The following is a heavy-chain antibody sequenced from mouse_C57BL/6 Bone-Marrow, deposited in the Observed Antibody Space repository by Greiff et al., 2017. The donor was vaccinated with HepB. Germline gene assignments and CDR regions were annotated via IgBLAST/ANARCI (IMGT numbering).Heavy chain of an antibody. V-gene: IGHV1-80*01. Sequence: QVQLQQSGAELVKPGASVKISCKASGYAFSSYWMNWVKQRPGKGLEWIGQIYPGDGDTNYNGKFKGKATLTADKSSSTAYMQLHSLTSEDSAVYFCERRIGGLPRPHYCAMDFGGQGTSVPVSS. J-gene: IGHJ4*01. CDR1: GYAFSSYW. CDR3: ERRIGGLPRPHYCAMDF. D-gene: IGHD1-2*01. CDR2: IYPGDGDT.